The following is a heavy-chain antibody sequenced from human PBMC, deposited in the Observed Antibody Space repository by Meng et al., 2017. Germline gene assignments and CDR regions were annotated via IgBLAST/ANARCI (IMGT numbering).Heavy chain of an antibody. V-gene: IGHV4-59*01. CDR2: IDYSGST. D-gene: IGHD3-10*01. J-gene: IGHJ4*02. Sequence: SETLSLTCTVSGGSISSYYWSWIRQPPGKGLEGIGYIDYSGSTNYQPSLKSRVSISVDTSKNQFSLKLSSVTAADTAVYYFARVADYYYCPFDYWGQGTLVTVSS. CDR1: GGSISSYY. CDR3: ARVADYYYCPFDY.